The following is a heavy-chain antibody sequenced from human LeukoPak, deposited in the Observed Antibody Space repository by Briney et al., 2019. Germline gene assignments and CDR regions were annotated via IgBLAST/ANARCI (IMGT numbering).Heavy chain of an antibody. J-gene: IGHJ6*03. CDR1: GGTFSSYA. CDR2: IIPIFGTA. Sequence: ASVKVSCKASGGTFSSYAISWVRQASGQGLEWMGGIIPIFGTANYAQKFQGRVTITADESTSTAYMELSSLRSEDTAVYYCARDSVLEMAYYYYYYMDVWGKGTTVTVSS. CDR3: ARDSVLEMAYYYYYYMDV. V-gene: IGHV1-69*13. D-gene: IGHD5-24*01.